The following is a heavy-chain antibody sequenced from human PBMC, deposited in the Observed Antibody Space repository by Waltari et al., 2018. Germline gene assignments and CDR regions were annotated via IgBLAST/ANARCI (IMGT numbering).Heavy chain of an antibody. CDR2: IYSGGST. V-gene: IGHV3-66*01. D-gene: IGHD6-13*01. CDR3: ARAPAAAGDYYYYYGMDV. Sequence: EVQLVESGGGLVQPGGSLRLSCAASGFTFSSYWMSWVRQAPGKGLEWVSVIYSGGSTHYADSVKGRFTISRDNSKNTLYLQMNSLRAEDTAVYYCARAPAAAGDYYYYYGMDVWGQGTTVTVSS. J-gene: IGHJ6*02. CDR1: GFTFSSYW.